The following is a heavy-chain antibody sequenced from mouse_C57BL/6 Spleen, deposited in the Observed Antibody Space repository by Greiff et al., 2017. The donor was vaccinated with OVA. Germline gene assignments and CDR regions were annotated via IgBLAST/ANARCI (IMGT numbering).Heavy chain of an antibody. CDR1: GYSFTGYY. J-gene: IGHJ4*01. Sequence: VQLKQSGPELVKPGASVKISCKASGYSFTGYYMNWVKQSPEKSLEWIGEINPSTGGTTYNQKFKAKATLTVDKSSSTAYMQLKSLTSDDSAVYYCARWYYGSYYAMDYWGQGTSVTVSS. V-gene: IGHV1-42*01. D-gene: IGHD1-1*01. CDR3: ARWYYGSYYAMDY. CDR2: INPSTGGT.